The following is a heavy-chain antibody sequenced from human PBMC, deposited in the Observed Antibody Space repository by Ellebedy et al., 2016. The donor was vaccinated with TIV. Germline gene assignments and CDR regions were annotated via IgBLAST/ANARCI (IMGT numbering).Heavy chain of an antibody. V-gene: IGHV7-4-1*02. CDR3: VRESAYYDDVAYYDFDF. CDR1: GYTFTNFA. D-gene: IGHD3-22*01. CDR2: ITTNTGNP. Sequence: ASVKVSCKASGYTFTNFAINWVRQAPGQGLEWMGWITTNTGNPTYAQGFKGRFVFYLDTSVSTADLEISGLKAEDTAVYYCVRESAYYDDVAYYDFDFWGQGTLVTVSS. J-gene: IGHJ4*02.